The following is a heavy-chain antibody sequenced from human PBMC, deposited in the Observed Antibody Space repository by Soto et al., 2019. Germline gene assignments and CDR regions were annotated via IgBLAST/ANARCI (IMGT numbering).Heavy chain of an antibody. D-gene: IGHD2-15*01. J-gene: IGHJ4*02. Sequence: QVQLVQSGAEVKKPGASVKVSCKACGYTFTSYGSSWVRQAPGQGLEWMGWISAYNGNTNYAQKLQGRVTMTTDTSTSTAYMELRSLRSDDTAVYYCARERQYCSGGSCYSAFDYWGQGTLVTVSS. CDR2: ISAYNGNT. CDR3: ARERQYCSGGSCYSAFDY. CDR1: GYTFTSYG. V-gene: IGHV1-18*01.